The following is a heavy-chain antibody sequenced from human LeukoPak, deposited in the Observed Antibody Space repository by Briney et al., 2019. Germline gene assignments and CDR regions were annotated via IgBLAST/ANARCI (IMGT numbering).Heavy chain of an antibody. J-gene: IGHJ5*02. Sequence: PGGSLRLSCAVSGFIFSSYSMSWGRQAPGKGLEWVSAIGGSGGNTYYADSVKGRFTISRDNSKNTLYLQMNSLRPEDTAVYYCAVPQWELLTSGQGTLVTVSS. CDR2: IGGSGGNT. CDR3: AVPQWELLT. D-gene: IGHD1-26*01. CDR1: GFIFSSYS. V-gene: IGHV3-23*01.